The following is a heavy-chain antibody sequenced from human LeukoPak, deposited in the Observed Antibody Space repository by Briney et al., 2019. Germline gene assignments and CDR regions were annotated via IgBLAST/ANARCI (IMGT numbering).Heavy chain of an antibody. Sequence: PSQTLSLTCTVSGGSIISGDYHWSWIRQPPGKGLEWIGYIYYSRSTDYNPSLKSRVTISVDTPKNQFSLKLSSVTAADTAVYYCARELLGIDYWGQGTLVTVSS. CDR2: IYYSRST. J-gene: IGHJ4*02. V-gene: IGHV4-30-4*01. D-gene: IGHD3-10*01. CDR3: ARELLGIDY. CDR1: GGSIISGDYH.